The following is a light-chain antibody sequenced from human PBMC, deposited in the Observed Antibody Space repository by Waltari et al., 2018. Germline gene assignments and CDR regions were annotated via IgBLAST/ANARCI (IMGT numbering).Light chain of an antibody. CDR1: SRDIGFYNY. CDR2: DVS. J-gene: IGLJ2*01. V-gene: IGLV2-14*03. Sequence: QSALTQSASVSGSPGQSITISCTGTSRDIGFYNYVSWYQHHPGKAPKRIIYDVSERPSGVSNRFSGSKSGTTASLTISGLQAEDEADYYCNSYAGSSSWIFGGGTKLTVL. CDR3: NSYAGSSSWI.